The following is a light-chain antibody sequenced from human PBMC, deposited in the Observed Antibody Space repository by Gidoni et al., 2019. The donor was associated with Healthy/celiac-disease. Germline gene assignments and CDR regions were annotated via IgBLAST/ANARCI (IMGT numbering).Light chain of an antibody. CDR2: EVS. CDR1: SSDIGGYNY. V-gene: IGLV2-14*01. CDR3: SSYTSSSTYV. Sequence: SALTQPASVSASPGQPITISCTGTSSDIGGYNYVSWYQQHPGKAPNLMIYEVSKRPSGVSNRFSGSKSGNTASLTISGLQAEDEADYYCSSYTSSSTYVFGTGTKVTVL. J-gene: IGLJ1*01.